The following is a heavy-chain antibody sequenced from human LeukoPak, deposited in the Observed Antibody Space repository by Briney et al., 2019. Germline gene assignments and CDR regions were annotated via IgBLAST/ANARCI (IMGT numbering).Heavy chain of an antibody. CDR2: ISHDVKTT. Sequence: GGSLRLSCVASGFSFSDSVIHWVRQAPGKGLEWVAVISHDVKTTYYADSAKGRFTISRDNSRNTVFLQMNRLRPEDTAVYYCVKDASYDWGSSPTFYFDYWGQGTRVTVSS. CDR1: GFSFSDSV. J-gene: IGHJ4*02. D-gene: IGHD3-10*01. V-gene: IGHV3-30*04. CDR3: VKDASYDWGSSPTFYFDY.